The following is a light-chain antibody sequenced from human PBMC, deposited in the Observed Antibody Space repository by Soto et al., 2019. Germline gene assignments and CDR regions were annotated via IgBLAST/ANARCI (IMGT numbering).Light chain of an antibody. J-gene: IGKJ5*01. CDR3: HQYAWSPLT. CDR2: DAS. CDR1: QSVPSSY. Sequence: EIVLTQSPGTLSLSPGERATLSCRASQSVPSSYLAWYQQRPGQAPRLLIYDASRRATGIADRFSGSESGTDFTLTISSLEAEDFAVYYCHQYAWSPLTFGQGTRLEIK. V-gene: IGKV3-20*01.